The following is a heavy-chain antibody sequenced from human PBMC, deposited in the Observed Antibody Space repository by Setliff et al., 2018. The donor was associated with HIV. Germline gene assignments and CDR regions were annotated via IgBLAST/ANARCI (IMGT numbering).Heavy chain of an antibody. CDR3: ARAAAGNTGQFDL. V-gene: IGHV4-4*07. J-gene: IGHJ4*02. CDR1: DSGTYY. D-gene: IGHD4-17*01. CDR2: VSSRGDT. Sequence: PSETLSLTCTVSDSGTYYWSWIRQPAGKGLEWIGRVSSRGDTNYNPSLKSRVTMSVDTSKNQFSLKRTSVTASDTAVYYCARAAAGNTGQFDLWGQGSPVTVSS.